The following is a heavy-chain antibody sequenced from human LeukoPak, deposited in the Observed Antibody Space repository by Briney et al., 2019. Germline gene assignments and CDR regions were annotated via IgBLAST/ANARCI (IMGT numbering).Heavy chain of an antibody. Sequence: GESLKISCKGSGYRFSNYWISWVRQMPGKGLGWMGRIAPSDSYTNYSPSFQGHVTISADKSISSAYLQWSGLKASDTAMYYCARHRDCSSGACYPDYWGQGTLVTVSS. CDR1: GYRFSNYW. CDR2: IAPSDSYT. V-gene: IGHV5-10-1*01. D-gene: IGHD2-15*01. J-gene: IGHJ4*03. CDR3: ARHRDCSSGACYPDY.